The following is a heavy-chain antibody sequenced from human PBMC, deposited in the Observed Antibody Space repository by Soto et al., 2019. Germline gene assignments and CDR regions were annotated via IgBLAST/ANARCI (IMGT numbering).Heavy chain of an antibody. Sequence: TSETLSLTCTVSGCSIRSYDWSWIRQPPGKGLEWIGYIYYSGSTNYNPSLKSRVTISVDTSKNQFSLKLSSVTAADTAVYYCASVRSSSWYSDYWGQGTLVTVSS. CDR1: GCSIRSYD. V-gene: IGHV4-59*08. J-gene: IGHJ4*02. CDR3: ASVRSSSWYSDY. CDR2: IYYSGST. D-gene: IGHD6-13*01.